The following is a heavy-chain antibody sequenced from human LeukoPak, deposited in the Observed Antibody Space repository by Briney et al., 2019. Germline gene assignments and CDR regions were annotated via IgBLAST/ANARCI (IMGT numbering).Heavy chain of an antibody. Sequence: SQTLSLTCTVSGGSISSGGYYWSWIRQHPGKGLEWIGYIYYSGGTYYNPSLKSRVTISVDTSKNQFSLKLSSVTAADTAVYYCARDWAKTGYCGATHCADAFDVWGQGTVVTVSS. CDR1: GGSISSGGYY. J-gene: IGHJ3*01. V-gene: IGHV4-31*03. CDR2: IYYSGGT. CDR3: ARDWAKTGYCGATHCADAFDV. D-gene: IGHD2-21*01.